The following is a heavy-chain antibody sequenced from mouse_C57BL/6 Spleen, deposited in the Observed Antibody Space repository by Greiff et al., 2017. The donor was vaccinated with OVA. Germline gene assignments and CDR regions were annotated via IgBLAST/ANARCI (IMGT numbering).Heavy chain of an antibody. J-gene: IGHJ4*01. D-gene: IGHD1-1*02. Sequence: VQLQQSGPELVKPGASVKISCKASGYAFSSSWMNWVKQRPGKGLEWIGRIYPGDGDTNYNGKFKGKATLTADKSSSTAYMQLSSLTSEDSAVYCCARGRLSAGYAMDYWGQGTSVTVSS. CDR1: GYAFSSSW. V-gene: IGHV1-82*01. CDR3: ARGRLSAGYAMDY. CDR2: IYPGDGDT.